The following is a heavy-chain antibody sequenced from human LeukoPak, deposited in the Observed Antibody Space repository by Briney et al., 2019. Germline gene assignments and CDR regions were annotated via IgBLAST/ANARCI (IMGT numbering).Heavy chain of an antibody. CDR2: ISGSGGNT. CDR1: GFTFSDYY. Sequence: PGGSLRLSCAASGFTFSDYYMSWVRQAPGKGLEWVSAISGSGGNTYYADSVKGRFTISRDNSKNTLYLQMNSLRAEDTAIYYCAKSYSSSWSYFDYWGQGALVTVSS. V-gene: IGHV3-23*01. D-gene: IGHD6-13*01. CDR3: AKSYSSSWSYFDY. J-gene: IGHJ4*02.